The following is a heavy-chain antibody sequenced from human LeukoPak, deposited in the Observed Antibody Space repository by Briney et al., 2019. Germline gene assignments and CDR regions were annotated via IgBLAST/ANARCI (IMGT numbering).Heavy chain of an antibody. J-gene: IGHJ5*01. Sequence: SGTLSLTCAVSGGSISSSNRWSWVRQPPGKGLEWIGEIYHSGSTNYNPSLKSRVTISVDKSKNQFPLKLSSVTAADTAVYYCARDRGIVVVPAAEYNWFDSWGQGTLVTVSS. D-gene: IGHD2-2*01. CDR3: ARDRGIVVVPAAEYNWFDS. CDR2: IYHSGST. V-gene: IGHV4-4*02. CDR1: GGSISSSNR.